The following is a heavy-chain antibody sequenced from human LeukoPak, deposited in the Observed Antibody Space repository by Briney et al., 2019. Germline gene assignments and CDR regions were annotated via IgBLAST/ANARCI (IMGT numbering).Heavy chain of an antibody. J-gene: IGHJ4*02. V-gene: IGHV1-69*04. CDR1: GGTFSSYA. D-gene: IGHD4-17*01. Sequence: PVASVKVSCKASGGTFSSYAISWVRQAPGQGLEWMGRIIPILGIANYAQKFQGRVTITADKSTSTAYMELSNLRSEDTAVYYCAREGAPWDYGDYEGLSFFDYWGQGTLVTVSS. CDR3: AREGAPWDYGDYEGLSFFDY. CDR2: IIPILGIA.